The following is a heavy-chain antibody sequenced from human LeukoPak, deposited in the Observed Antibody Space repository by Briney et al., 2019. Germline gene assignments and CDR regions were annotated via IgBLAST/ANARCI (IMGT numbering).Heavy chain of an antibody. V-gene: IGHV3-30*18. Sequence: PGGSLRLPCAASRFAFNSFGMHWVRQAPGKGLEWVAVISYDGSNKYYADSVKGRFTVSRDNSKNTLYLQMNSLRAEDTAVYYCAKERKPGSSGWTYAEYFQHWGQGTLVTVSS. CDR2: ISYDGSNK. J-gene: IGHJ1*01. D-gene: IGHD6-19*01. CDR1: RFAFNSFG. CDR3: AKERKPGSSGWTYAEYFQH.